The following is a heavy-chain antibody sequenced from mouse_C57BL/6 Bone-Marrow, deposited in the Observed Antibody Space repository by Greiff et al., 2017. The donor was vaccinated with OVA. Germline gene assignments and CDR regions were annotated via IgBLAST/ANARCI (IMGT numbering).Heavy chain of an antibody. V-gene: IGHV14-2*01. CDR3: ARIVGYAMEY. CDR2: LDPEDGDT. CDR1: GFNIKDYY. J-gene: IGHJ4*01. Sequence: VQLKQSGAELVKPGASLKFSCTASGFNIKDYYMHWVQQTTEQGLEWIGRLDPEDGDTNYPPKFQGPATITADTSANTAYLQVSSLTSEDTAVYYCARIVGYAMEYWGQGTSVTVSS.